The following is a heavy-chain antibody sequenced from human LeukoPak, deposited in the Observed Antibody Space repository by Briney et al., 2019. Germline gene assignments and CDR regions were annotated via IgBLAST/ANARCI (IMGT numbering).Heavy chain of an antibody. CDR2: ISAYNGNT. CDR3: ASRHYYDSSGPFVDY. CDR1: GYTFTSYG. D-gene: IGHD3-22*01. Sequence: ASVKVSCKASGYTFTSYGISWVRQAPGQGLEWMGWISAYNGNTNYAQKLQGGVTMTTDTSTSTAYMELRSLRSDDTAVYYCASRHYYDSSGPFVDYWGQGTLVTVSS. V-gene: IGHV1-18*01. J-gene: IGHJ4*02.